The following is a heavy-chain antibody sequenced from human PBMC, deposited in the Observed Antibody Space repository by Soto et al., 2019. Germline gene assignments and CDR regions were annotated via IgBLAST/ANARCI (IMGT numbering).Heavy chain of an antibody. CDR1: GFTFSSYG. V-gene: IGHV3-33*01. CDR2: IGYVGSNK. J-gene: IGHJ6*03. Sequence: QVQLVESGGGVVQPGRALRLSCAASGFTFSSYGMHWVRQATGKGLEWVAVIGYVGSNKYYADSVKGRFTISRDNSKNTLYLQMNSLRAEDTAVYYCARDDCSSTSCRNYYYYYYMDVWGKGTTVTVSS. D-gene: IGHD2-2*01. CDR3: ARDDCSSTSCRNYYYYYYMDV.